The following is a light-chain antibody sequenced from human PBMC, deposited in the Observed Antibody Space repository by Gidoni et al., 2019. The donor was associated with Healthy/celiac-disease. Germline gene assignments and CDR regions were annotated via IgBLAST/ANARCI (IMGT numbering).Light chain of an antibody. V-gene: IGKV3-20*01. J-gene: IGKJ1*01. CDR2: GAS. Sequence: PGERVTLSCRASQSVSSSYLAWYQQKPGQAPRLLIYGASSRATGIPDRFSGSGSGTDFTLTISRLEPEDFAVYYCQQYGSSPWTFGQGTKVEIK. CDR3: QQYGSSPWT. CDR1: QSVSSSY.